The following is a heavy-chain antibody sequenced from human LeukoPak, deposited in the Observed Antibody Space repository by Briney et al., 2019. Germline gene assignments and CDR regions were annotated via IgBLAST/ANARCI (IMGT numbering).Heavy chain of an antibody. CDR3: AREVPAVNWFDP. CDR1: GYTFTGYY. J-gene: IGHJ5*02. V-gene: IGHV1-2*02. Sequence: ASVKVSCKASGYTFTGYYMHWVRQAPGQGLEWMGWINPNSGGTNYAQKFQGRVTMTRDTSISTAYMELSRLRSDDTAVYYCAREVPAVNWFDPWGQGTLVTVFS. CDR2: INPNSGGT. D-gene: IGHD6-19*01.